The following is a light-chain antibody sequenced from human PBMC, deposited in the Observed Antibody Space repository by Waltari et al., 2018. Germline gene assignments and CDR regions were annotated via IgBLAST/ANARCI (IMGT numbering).Light chain of an antibody. CDR1: SSDVGGYNY. V-gene: IGLV2-14*03. CDR2: DVS. J-gene: IGLJ1*01. Sequence: QSALTQPASVSGSPGQSITISCTGTSSDVGGYNYVSWYQQLPGKAPRLMIYDVSNRPPAGSNRAARTKSGNTASLPISVLQADDAADYYRSSYTSSSTPYAFETGTKVTVL. CDR3: SSYTSSSTPYA.